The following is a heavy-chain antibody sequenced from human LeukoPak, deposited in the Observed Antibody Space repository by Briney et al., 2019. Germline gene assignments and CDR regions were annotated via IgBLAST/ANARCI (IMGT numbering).Heavy chain of an antibody. CDR3: ARADSSGYVFDY. D-gene: IGHD3-22*01. CDR2: IYYSGNT. CDR1: GGSISSSNYY. J-gene: IGHJ4*02. V-gene: IGHV4-39*07. Sequence: PSVTLSLTCTVSGGSISSSNYYWGWIRQPPGTGLEWIGSIYYSGNTYYNPSLKSRLTISVDTSKNQFSLRLRSVTAADTAVYYCARADSSGYVFDYWGQGTLVTVSS.